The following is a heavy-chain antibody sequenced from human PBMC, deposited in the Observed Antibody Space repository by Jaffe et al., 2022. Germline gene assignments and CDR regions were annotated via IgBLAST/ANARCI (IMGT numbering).Heavy chain of an antibody. Sequence: QVTLRESGPALVKPTQTLTLTCTFSGFSLSTSGMCVSWIRQPPGKALEWLALIDWDDDKYYSTSLKTRLTISKDTSKNQVVLTMTNMDPVDTATYYCARARYYYGSGSYYKGPYYFDYWGQGTLVTVSS. CDR3: ARARYYYGSGSYYKGPYYFDY. CDR2: IDWDDDK. J-gene: IGHJ4*02. CDR1: GFSLSTSGMC. V-gene: IGHV2-70*01. D-gene: IGHD3-10*01.